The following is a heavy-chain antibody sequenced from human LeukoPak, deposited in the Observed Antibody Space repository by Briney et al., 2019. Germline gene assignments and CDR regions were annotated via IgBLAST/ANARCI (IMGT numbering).Heavy chain of an antibody. CDR2: INPNSGGT. CDR1: GYTFTGYY. V-gene: IGHV1-2*02. J-gene: IGHJ3*02. Sequence: ASVKVSCKASGYTFTGYYMHWVRQAPGQGLEWMGWINPNSGGTNYAQKFQGRVTMTRDTSISTAYMELSRLRSDDTAVYYCVRIGYDILTGGYDAFDIWGQGTMVTVSS. D-gene: IGHD3-9*01. CDR3: VRIGYDILTGGYDAFDI.